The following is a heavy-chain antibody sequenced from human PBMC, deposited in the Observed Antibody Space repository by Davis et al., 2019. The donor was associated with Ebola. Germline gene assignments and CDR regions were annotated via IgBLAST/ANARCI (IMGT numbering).Heavy chain of an antibody. J-gene: IGHJ5*02. Sequence: PSETLSLTCTVSGYSISSGYYWGWIRQPPGKGLKWIGSIYHSGSTYYNPSLKSRVTISVDTSKNQFSLKLSSVTAADTAVYYCARGESRDGNNWFDPWGQGTLVTVSS. V-gene: IGHV4-38-2*02. D-gene: IGHD5-24*01. CDR3: ARGESRDGNNWFDP. CDR2: IYHSGST. CDR1: GYSISSGYY.